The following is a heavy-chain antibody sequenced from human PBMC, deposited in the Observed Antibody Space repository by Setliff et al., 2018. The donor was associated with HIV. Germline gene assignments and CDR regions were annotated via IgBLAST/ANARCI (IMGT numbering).Heavy chain of an antibody. CDR2: INSYGGGP. D-gene: IGHD2-8*02. J-gene: IGHJ4*02. V-gene: IGHV1-46*03. CDR1: GDRFSDHY. CDR3: AAMGGGVGPVSRVAFDY. Sequence: ASVNVSCKASGDRFSDHYIHWMRRAPGQGLEWMGMINSYGGGPTYAQYFKGRVTMSEDTSTDTAYMNLTRLTSEDSAFYFCAAMGGGVGPVSRVAFDYWGQGILVTVSS.